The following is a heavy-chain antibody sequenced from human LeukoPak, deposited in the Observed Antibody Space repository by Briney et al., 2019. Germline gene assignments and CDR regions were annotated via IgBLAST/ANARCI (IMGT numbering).Heavy chain of an antibody. J-gene: IGHJ4*02. CDR2: INHSGST. V-gene: IGHV4-34*01. D-gene: IGHD2-8*01. CDR3: ARGYCTNAVCSLGPTQA. Sequence: PSETLSLTCVVYGGSFSGYYWSWIRQPPEKGLEWIGEINHSGSTNYNPSLKSRVTISVDTSKDQFSLKLSSVTAADTAEYYCARGYCTNAVCSLGPTQAWGQGTLVTVSS. CDR1: GGSFSGYY.